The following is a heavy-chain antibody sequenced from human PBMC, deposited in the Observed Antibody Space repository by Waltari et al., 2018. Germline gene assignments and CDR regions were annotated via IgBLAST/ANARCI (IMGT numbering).Heavy chain of an antibody. D-gene: IGHD3-22*01. CDR3: ARVATKTYSSPVPERPYYYGMDV. J-gene: IGHJ6*02. Sequence: EEQLVESGGGLAQPGESLRLSCAASGFTFSRYWMAWVRQDPGQGLVWVSRINSDGSSTTYADSVKGRFTISRDNAKNTLYVQMNRLRAEDTAVYYCARVATKTYSSPVPERPYYYGMDVWGQGTTVTVSS. CDR1: GFTFSRYW. CDR2: INSDGSST. V-gene: IGHV3-74*01.